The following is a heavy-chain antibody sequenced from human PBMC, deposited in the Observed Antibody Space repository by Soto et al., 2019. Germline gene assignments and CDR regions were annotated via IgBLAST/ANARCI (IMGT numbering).Heavy chain of an antibody. CDR2: INPSGGST. CDR3: ARRRIAAAGQTLDY. Sequence: ASGRVSCQGSGYPFTHDQMDGVRQAPGQGLEWMGIINPSGGSTSYAQKFQGRVTMTRDTSTSTVYMELSSLRSEDTAVYYCARRRIAAAGQTLDYWGQGTLVTVSS. J-gene: IGHJ4*02. V-gene: IGHV1-46*01. CDR1: GYPFTHDQ. D-gene: IGHD6-13*01.